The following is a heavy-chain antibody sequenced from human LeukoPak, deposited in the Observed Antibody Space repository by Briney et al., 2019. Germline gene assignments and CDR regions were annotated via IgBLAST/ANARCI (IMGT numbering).Heavy chain of an antibody. CDR2: INPSGGST. CDR1: GYTLTSYY. J-gene: IGHJ3*02. V-gene: IGHV1-46*01. Sequence: ASVKVSCKASGYTLTSYYMHWVRQAPGQGLEWMGLINPSGGSTSYAQKFQGRVTMTRDTSTSTVYMELSSLRSEDTAVYYCARDQNVAVAGMARDAFDIWGQGTMVTVSS. CDR3: ARDQNVAVAGMARDAFDI. D-gene: IGHD6-19*01.